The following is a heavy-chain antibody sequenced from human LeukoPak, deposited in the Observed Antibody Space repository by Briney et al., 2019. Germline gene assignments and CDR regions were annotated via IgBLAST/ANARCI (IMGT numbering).Heavy chain of an antibody. J-gene: IGHJ6*03. Sequence: GSLRLSCAASGFTFSSYAMSWVRQAPGKGLEWVSAISGSGGSTYYADSVKGRFTISRDNFQNTVSLQVNNLRTEDTASYYCAKTSLSDASGHYYYMDVWGKGTTVTVSS. CDR3: AKTSLSDASGHYYYMDV. V-gene: IGHV3-23*01. D-gene: IGHD3-3*01. CDR2: ISGSGGST. CDR1: GFTFSSYA.